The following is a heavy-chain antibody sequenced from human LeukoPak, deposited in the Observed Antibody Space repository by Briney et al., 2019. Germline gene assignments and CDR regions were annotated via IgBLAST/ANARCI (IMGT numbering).Heavy chain of an antibody. CDR3: ARLYDDYTNGHFDS. D-gene: IGHD4-11*01. CDR2: ITSSSSYI. V-gene: IGHV3-21*01. J-gene: IGHJ4*02. CDR1: GFTFSSYT. Sequence: GGTLRLSCAASGFTFSSYTMNWVRQAPGKGLEWVSSITSSSSYIYYADSVKGRFTISRDNAKNSLYLQMNSLRAEDTAVYYCARLYDDYTNGHFDSWGQGTLVTVSS.